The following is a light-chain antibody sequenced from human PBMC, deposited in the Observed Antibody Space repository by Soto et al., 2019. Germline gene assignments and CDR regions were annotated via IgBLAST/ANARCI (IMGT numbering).Light chain of an antibody. CDR3: SSYTSGSSPVV. Sequence: QSVLTQPASVSGSPGQSITISCTGTSSDVGGYNYVSWYQQHPGKAPKLMIYDVSNRPSGVSNRFSGSKSGNTASLTISGRQAEDEADYYCSSYTSGSSPVVFGGGTKLTVL. CDR2: DVS. J-gene: IGLJ2*01. V-gene: IGLV2-14*01. CDR1: SSDVGGYNY.